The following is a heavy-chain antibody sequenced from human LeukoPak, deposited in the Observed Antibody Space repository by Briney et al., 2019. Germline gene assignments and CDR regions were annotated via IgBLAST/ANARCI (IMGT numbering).Heavy chain of an antibody. CDR1: GGSISSSSYY. CDR3: ASPHCSSTSCYRGFDG. Sequence: SETESLTCTVSGGSISSSSYYWDWIRQPPGKGLEWIGSIYYSGSSYYNHSLNSRQTLSGDTSKNQFSLKLSSVTAADTAVYYCASPHCSSTSCYRGFDGCGQRTLVTVSS. V-gene: IGHV4-39*01. CDR2: IYYSGSS. J-gene: IGHJ5*01. D-gene: IGHD2-2*02.